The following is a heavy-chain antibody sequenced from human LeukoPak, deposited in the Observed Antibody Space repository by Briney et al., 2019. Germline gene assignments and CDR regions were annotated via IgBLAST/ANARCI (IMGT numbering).Heavy chain of an antibody. CDR2: IIPILGIA. CDR1: GGTFSSYA. J-gene: IGHJ4*02. D-gene: IGHD3-22*01. V-gene: IGHV1-69*04. Sequence: SVKVSCKASGGTFSSYAISWVRQAPGQGLEWMGRIIPILGIANYAQKFQGRVTITADKSTSTAYMELSSLRSEDTAVYYCARDNDSSGPDYWGQGTQVTVSS. CDR3: ARDNDSSGPDY.